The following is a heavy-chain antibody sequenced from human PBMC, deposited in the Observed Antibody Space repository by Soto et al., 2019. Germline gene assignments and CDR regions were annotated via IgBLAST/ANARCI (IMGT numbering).Heavy chain of an antibody. J-gene: IGHJ3*02. CDR2: IYPGDSDT. V-gene: IGHV5-51*01. CDR3: ASSKAYCGGDCYPDAFDI. CDR1: GYSLTSYW. Sequence: GEAVKISGKGSGYSLTSYWIGSVRQMPGKGLEWMGIIYPGDSDTRYSPSFQGQVTISADKSISTAYLQWSSLKASDTAMYYCASSKAYCGGDCYPDAFDIWGQGTMVTVSS. D-gene: IGHD2-21*02.